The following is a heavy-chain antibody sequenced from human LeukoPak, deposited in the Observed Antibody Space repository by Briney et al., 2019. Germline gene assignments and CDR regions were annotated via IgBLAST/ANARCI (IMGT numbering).Heavy chain of an antibody. J-gene: IGHJ4*02. CDR2: INHSGST. D-gene: IGHD5-18*01. CDR1: GRSFSGNY. CDR3: ARGRKGYSYGFPTDDY. V-gene: IGHV4-34*01. Sequence: SETLSLTCAVYGRSFSGNYWTWIRQPPGKGLEGIGEINHSGSTNYNPSLKSRVTISVDTSKNQFSLKLSSVTAADTAVYYCARGRKGYSYGFPTDDYWGQGTLVTVSA.